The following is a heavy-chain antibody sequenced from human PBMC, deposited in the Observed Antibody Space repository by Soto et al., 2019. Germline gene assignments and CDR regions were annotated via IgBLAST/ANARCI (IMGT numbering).Heavy chain of an antibody. Sequence: QVQLVQSGAEVKKPGSSVKVSCKASGGTFSSYAISWVRQAPGQGLEWMGGIIPIFGTANYAQKFQGRVTITVDESRGTAYMELSSLRSEDTAVYYCARQPRRTTDCSGGSCYDWYFDLWGRGTLVTVSS. D-gene: IGHD2-15*01. CDR1: GGTFSSYA. CDR3: ARQPRRTTDCSGGSCYDWYFDL. V-gene: IGHV1-69*01. CDR2: IIPIFGTA. J-gene: IGHJ2*01.